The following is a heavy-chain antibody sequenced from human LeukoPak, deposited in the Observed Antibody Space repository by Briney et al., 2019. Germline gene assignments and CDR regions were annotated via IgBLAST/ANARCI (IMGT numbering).Heavy chain of an antibody. J-gene: IGHJ4*02. CDR3: ARAQSRTLYHYDSSGYYYDY. V-gene: IGHV4-31*03. CDR2: IYYSGST. Sequence: SETLSLTCTVSGGSISSGGYYWSWIRQHPGKGLEWIGYIYYSGSTYYNPSLKSRVTISVDASKNQFSLKLSSVTAADTAVYYCARAQSRTLYHYDSSGYYYDYWGQGTLVTVSS. CDR1: GGSISSGGYY. D-gene: IGHD3-22*01.